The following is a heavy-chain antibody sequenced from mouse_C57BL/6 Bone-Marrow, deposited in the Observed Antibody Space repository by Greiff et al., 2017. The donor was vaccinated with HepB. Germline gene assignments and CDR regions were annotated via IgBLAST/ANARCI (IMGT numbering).Heavy chain of an antibody. CDR3: ARIALRGDFDV. V-gene: IGHV5-2*01. D-gene: IGHD1-1*01. Sequence: EVKLMESGGGLVQPGESLKLSCESNEYEFPSHDMSWVRKTPEKKLELVAAINSDGGSTYYPDTMERRFIISRDNTKKTLYLQMSSLRSEDTALYYCARIALRGDFDVWGTGTTVTVSS. CDR1: EYEFPSHD. J-gene: IGHJ1*03. CDR2: INSDGGST.